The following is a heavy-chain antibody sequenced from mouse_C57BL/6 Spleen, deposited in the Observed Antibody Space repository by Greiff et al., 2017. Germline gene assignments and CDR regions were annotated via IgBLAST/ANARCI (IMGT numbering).Heavy chain of an antibody. V-gene: IGHV1-61*01. D-gene: IGHD3-1*01. CDR3: ASHRGYFDV. Sequence: QVHVKQSGAELVRPGSSVKLSCKASGYTFTSYWMDWVKQRPGQGLEWIGNIYPSDSETHYNQKFKDKATLTVDKSSSTAYMQLSSLTSKDSAVYYCASHRGYFDVWGTGTTVTVSS. J-gene: IGHJ1*03. CDR1: GYTFTSYW. CDR2: IYPSDSET.